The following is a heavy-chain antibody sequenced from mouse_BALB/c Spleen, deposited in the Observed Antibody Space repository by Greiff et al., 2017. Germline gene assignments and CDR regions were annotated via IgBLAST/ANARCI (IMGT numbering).Heavy chain of an antibody. CDR1: GFSLTSYG. D-gene: IGHD2-4*01. J-gene: IGHJ4*01. Sequence: VMLVESGPGLVQPSQSLSITCTVSGFSLTSYGVHWVRQSPGKGLEWLGVIWSGGSTDYNAAFISRLSISKDNSKSQVFFKMNSLQADDTAIYYCARNGGLRPYAMDYWGQGTSVTVSS. CDR2: IWSGGST. V-gene: IGHV2-4-1*01. CDR3: ARNGGLRPYAMDY.